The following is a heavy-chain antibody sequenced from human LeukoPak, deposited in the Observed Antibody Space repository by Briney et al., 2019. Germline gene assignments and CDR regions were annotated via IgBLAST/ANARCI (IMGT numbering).Heavy chain of an antibody. V-gene: IGHV3-23*01. D-gene: IGHD1-14*01. CDR3: VQLLDDNPIRWYFGL. Sequence: GGSLRLSCTASGFTFSNYAMSWVRQAPGKGLKWVSSISDSGDTPYYADSVKGLFTISRDNSKNTLYLRMSSLRAEDTAVYYCVQLLDDNPIRWYFGLWGRGTLVTVSS. J-gene: IGHJ2*01. CDR1: GFTFSNYA. CDR2: ISDSGDTP.